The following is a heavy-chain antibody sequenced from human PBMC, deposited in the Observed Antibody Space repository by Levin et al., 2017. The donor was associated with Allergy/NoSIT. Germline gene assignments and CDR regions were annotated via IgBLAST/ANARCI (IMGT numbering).Heavy chain of an antibody. CDR2: NDPSDSYT. D-gene: IGHD3-9*01. CDR1: GYSFTNYW. Sequence: GESLKISCKGSGYSFTNYWISWVRQMPGKGLEWMGRNDPSDSYTNYSPSFQGHVTISADKSISTAYLQWSSLKASDTAMYYCARQYYDILTGYYIFAFDIWGQGTMVTVSS. CDR3: ARQYYDILTGYYIFAFDI. J-gene: IGHJ3*02. V-gene: IGHV5-10-1*01.